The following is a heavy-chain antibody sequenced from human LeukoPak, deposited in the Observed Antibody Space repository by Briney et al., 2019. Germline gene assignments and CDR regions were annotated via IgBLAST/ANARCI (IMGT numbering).Heavy chain of an antibody. CDR2: INHSGST. D-gene: IGHD3-10*01. Sequence: SETLSLTCAVYGGSFSGYYWSWIRQPPGKGLEWIGEINHSGSTNYSSSLKSRLTISVDTSKNQFSLKLTSVTAADTAVYYCAKSNGYGLVDIWGQGTMVTVSS. CDR1: GGSFSGYY. CDR3: AKSNGYGLVDI. V-gene: IGHV4-34*01. J-gene: IGHJ3*02.